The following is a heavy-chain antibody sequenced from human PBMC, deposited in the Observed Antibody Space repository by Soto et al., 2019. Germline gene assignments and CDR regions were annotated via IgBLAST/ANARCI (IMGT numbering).Heavy chain of an antibody. CDR2: INDSGNI. V-gene: IGHV4-34*01. D-gene: IGHD3-10*01. J-gene: IGHJ6*03. CDR3: ARGLILWFGELSRRGGYYYYMDV. CDR1: GGSFSGYQ. Sequence: QVQLQQWGAGLLKPSETLSLTCAVYGGSFSGYQWTWIRQTPGKGLEWIGEINDSGNINYNPSLKSRVIILGDTAKKQISLKLSSVTAADTAVYYCARGLILWFGELSRRGGYYYYMDVWGKGTTVTVSS.